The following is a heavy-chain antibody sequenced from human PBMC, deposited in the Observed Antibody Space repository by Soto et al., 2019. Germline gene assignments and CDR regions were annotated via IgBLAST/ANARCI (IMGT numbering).Heavy chain of an antibody. Sequence: GGSLRLSCAASGFTFDDYAMHWVRQAPGKGLEWVSGISWNSGSIGYADSVKGRFTISRDNAKNSLYLQMNSLRAEDTALYYCAKDASRNYYDSSGYPDYYGMDVWGQGTTVTVSS. CDR3: AKDASRNYYDSSGYPDYYGMDV. CDR2: ISWNSGSI. D-gene: IGHD3-22*01. J-gene: IGHJ6*02. V-gene: IGHV3-9*01. CDR1: GFTFDDYA.